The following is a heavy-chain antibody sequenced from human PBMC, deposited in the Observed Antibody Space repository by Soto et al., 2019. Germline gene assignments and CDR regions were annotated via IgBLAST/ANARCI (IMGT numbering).Heavy chain of an antibody. Sequence: GGSLRLSCAASGFTFSSYAMSWVRQAPGKGLEWVSAISGSGGSTYYADSVKGRFTISRDNSKNTLYLQMNSLRAEDTAVYYCAKDVTSSSKIRNSFDPWGQGPRVTVSS. J-gene: IGHJ5*02. CDR1: GFTFSSYA. CDR2: ISGSGGST. V-gene: IGHV3-23*01. CDR3: AKDVTSSSKIRNSFDP. D-gene: IGHD6-6*01.